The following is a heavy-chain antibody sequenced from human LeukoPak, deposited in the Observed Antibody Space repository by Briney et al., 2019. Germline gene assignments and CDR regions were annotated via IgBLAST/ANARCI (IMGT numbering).Heavy chain of an antibody. J-gene: IGHJ6*02. CDR2: ISSDSNHR. CDR3: ARVTFGLYVMDV. CDR1: GFTFSTYS. D-gene: IGHD3/OR15-3a*01. V-gene: IGHV3-21*01. Sequence: GGSLRLSCAASGFTFSTYSMNWVRQAPGKGLGWGSAISSDSNHRFYADSLKGRFTISRDNAKNSLYLQLTSLRAEDTAVYYCARVTFGLYVMDVWGQGTTVTV.